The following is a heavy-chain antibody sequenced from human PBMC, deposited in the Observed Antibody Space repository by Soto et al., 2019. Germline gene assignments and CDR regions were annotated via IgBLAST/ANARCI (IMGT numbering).Heavy chain of an antibody. Sequence: EVQLVESGGGLVQPGGSLRLSCAASGFTFSDYWMSWVRQAPGKGLECVANIKRDGSEKYYVDPVKGRFTISRDNAKNSLYLQMNSLRAEDTAVYYCGTSMGRGGNDYWGQGTLVTVSS. V-gene: IGHV3-7*05. CDR3: GTSMGRGGNDY. D-gene: IGHD3-10*01. CDR2: IKRDGSEK. CDR1: GFTFSDYW. J-gene: IGHJ4*02.